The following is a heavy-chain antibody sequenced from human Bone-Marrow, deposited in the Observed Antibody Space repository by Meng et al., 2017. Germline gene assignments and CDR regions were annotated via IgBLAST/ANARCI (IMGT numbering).Heavy chain of an antibody. CDR2: SYHFGHT. V-gene: IGHV4-34*01. CDR3: VYFWSGYFT. D-gene: IGHD3-3*01. CDR1: GGSLSGYY. J-gene: IGHJ5*02. Sequence: VQLQQWGAGLLKPSETLSLPCAVCGGSLSGYYCNWFRQPPGKGLEWIGGSYHFGHTIYNPSLKGRLTISVDTSKNQISLRLSSVIAADTAVYYCVYFWSGYFTSGQGTLVTVSS.